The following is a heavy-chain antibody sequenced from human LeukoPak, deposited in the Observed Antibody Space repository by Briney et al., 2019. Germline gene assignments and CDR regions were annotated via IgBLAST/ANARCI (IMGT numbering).Heavy chain of an antibody. CDR2: IKQDESER. CDR3: ARLSAYYYGSYFYYYMDV. D-gene: IGHD3-10*01. V-gene: IGHV3-7*01. Sequence: GGSLRLSCEASGFSFSSYWMTWVRQPPGKGPEWVANIKQDESERYSVDSVKGRFTISRDNAKNSVYLHMNSLRAEDTALYYCARLSAYYYGSYFYYYMDVWGKGTTVTISS. CDR1: GFSFSSYW. J-gene: IGHJ6*03.